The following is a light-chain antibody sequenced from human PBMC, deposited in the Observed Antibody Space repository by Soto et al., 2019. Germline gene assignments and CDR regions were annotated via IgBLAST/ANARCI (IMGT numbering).Light chain of an antibody. CDR3: QEYNSSSLT. J-gene: IGKJ1*01. V-gene: IGKV1-5*01. Sequence: DVQMAQAPSSLSASVGDGVTITCRASQSVNNWLAWYQQKPGKAPILLIYGASSLESGVPSRFSGSRSGTEFTLPISSLHPDDFATYYCQEYNSSSLTFGQGTKVDIK. CDR1: QSVNNW. CDR2: GAS.